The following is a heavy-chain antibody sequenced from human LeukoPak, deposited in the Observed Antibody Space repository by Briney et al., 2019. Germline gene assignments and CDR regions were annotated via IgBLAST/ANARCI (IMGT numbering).Heavy chain of an antibody. V-gene: IGHV3-48*01. Sequence: GGSLRLSCAASGFTFSSYSMTWVRQAPGKGLEWVSYISSRSTIIYYADSVKGRFTISRDNAKNSLNLQMNSLRAEDTAVYYCARGGSYYNEAFDIWGQGTKVTVSS. J-gene: IGHJ3*02. CDR3: ARGGSYYNEAFDI. D-gene: IGHD1-26*01. CDR1: GFTFSSYS. CDR2: ISSRSTII.